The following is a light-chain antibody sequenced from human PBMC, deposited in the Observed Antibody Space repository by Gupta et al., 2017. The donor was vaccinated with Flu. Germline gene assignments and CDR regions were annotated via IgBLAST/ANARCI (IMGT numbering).Light chain of an antibody. J-gene: IGKJ5*01. Sequence: PSSLSAAVGDRITITCRANQNIDNSLNWYQQRPGQSPAPLIYSASTLQSGVPSRFRGDGSGTEFTLTISSLRLEDFGTYHYQQTYSSPFNFGQGTRLDI. CDR1: QNIDNS. CDR2: SAS. V-gene: IGKV1-39*01. CDR3: QQTYSSPFN.